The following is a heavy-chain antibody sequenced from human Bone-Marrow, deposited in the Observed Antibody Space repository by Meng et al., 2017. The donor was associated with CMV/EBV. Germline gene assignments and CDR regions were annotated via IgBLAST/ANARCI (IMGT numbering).Heavy chain of an antibody. J-gene: IGHJ6*02. Sequence: SETLSLTCAISGESCPINSAAWNWIRQSPSRGLEWLGRTYYRSKWYNDYAVSVKSRITINPDTSKNQFSLQLNSVTPEDTAVYYCARSPFWSGYYTPRVGYYYYGMDVWGQGTTVTV. V-gene: IGHV6-1*01. D-gene: IGHD3-3*01. CDR3: ARSPFWSGYYTPRVGYYYYGMDV. CDR1: GESCPINSAA. CDR2: TYYRSKWYN.